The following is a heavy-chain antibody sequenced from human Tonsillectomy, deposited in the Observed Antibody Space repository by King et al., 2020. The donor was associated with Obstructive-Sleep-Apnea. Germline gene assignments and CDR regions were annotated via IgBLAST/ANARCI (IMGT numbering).Heavy chain of an antibody. Sequence: VQLVESGGGLVQPGGSLRLSCAASGFTVSSNYMSWVRQAPGKGLEWGSVIYSGGSTYYADSVKGRFTISRDNSKNKLYLQMNSLRAEDTAVYYCARDHSYSSSWNAFDIWGQGTMVTVSS. J-gene: IGHJ3*02. V-gene: IGHV3-66*01. CDR2: IYSGGST. CDR1: GFTVSSNY. CDR3: ARDHSYSSSWNAFDI. D-gene: IGHD6-13*01.